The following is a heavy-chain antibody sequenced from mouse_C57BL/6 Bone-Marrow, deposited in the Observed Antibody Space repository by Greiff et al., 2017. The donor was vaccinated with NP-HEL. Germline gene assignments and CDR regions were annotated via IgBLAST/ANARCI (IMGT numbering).Heavy chain of an antibody. V-gene: IGHV1-53*01. CDR3: ARLLRYHYAMDY. CDR2: INPSNGGT. D-gene: IGHD1-1*01. J-gene: IGHJ4*01. CDR1: GYTFTSYW. Sequence: QVQLKESGTELVKPGASVKLSCKASGYTFTSYWMHWVKQRPGQGLEWIGNINPSNGGTNYNEKFKSKATLTVDKSSSTAYMQLSSLTSEDSAVYYCARLLRYHYAMDYWGQGTSVTVSS.